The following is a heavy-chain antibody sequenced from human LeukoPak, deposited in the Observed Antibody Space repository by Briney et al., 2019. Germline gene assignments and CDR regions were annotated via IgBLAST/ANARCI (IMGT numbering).Heavy chain of an antibody. CDR1: GFTFSSYA. CDR3: AKGYSSGCYADYFDY. V-gene: IGHV3-23*01. CDR2: ISGSGGST. J-gene: IGHJ4*02. Sequence: PGGSLRLSCAASGFTFSSYAMSWVRKAPGKGLGWVSAISGSGGSTYYADSVKGRFTISRDNSKNTLYLQMNSLRAEDTAVYYCAKGYSSGCYADYFDYWGQGTLVTVSS. D-gene: IGHD6-19*01.